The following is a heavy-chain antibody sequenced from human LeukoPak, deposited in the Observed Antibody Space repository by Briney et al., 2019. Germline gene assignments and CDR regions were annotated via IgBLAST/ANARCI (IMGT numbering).Heavy chain of an antibody. Sequence: SETLSLTCTVSGGSMSPYHWGWIRQPPGKGLEWIGSIYYSGSTYYNPSLKSRVTISVDTSKNQFSLKLSSVTAADTAVYYCARQNFEYSSSWFGYWGQGTLVTVSS. V-gene: IGHV4-39*01. CDR3: ARQNFEYSSSWFGY. CDR2: IYYSGST. J-gene: IGHJ4*02. CDR1: GGSMSPYH. D-gene: IGHD6-6*01.